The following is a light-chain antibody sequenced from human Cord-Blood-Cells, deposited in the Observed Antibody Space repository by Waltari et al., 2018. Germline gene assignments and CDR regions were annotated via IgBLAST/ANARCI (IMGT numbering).Light chain of an antibody. J-gene: IGLJ3*02. Sequence: QSALTQPASVSGSPGQSITISCPGTSSDVGSYTLSSWYQQHPGKAPKLMIYEASKRPSGVSKRFSGSKSVNTASLTISGLQAEDEADYYCCSYAGSSTWVFGGGTKLTVL. V-gene: IGLV2-23*01. CDR3: CSYAGSSTWV. CDR2: EAS. CDR1: SSDVGSYTL.